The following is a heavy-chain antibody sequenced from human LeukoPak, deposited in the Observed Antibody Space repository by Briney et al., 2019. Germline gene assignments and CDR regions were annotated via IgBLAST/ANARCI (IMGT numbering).Heavy chain of an antibody. V-gene: IGHV4-59*12. CDR2: IYYSGST. D-gene: IGHD2-2*01. J-gene: IGHJ4*02. Sequence: SETLSLTCTVSGGSISSYYWSWIRQPPGKGLEWIGYIYYSGSTNYNPSLKSRVTMSVDTSKNQFSLKLSSVTAADTAVYYCARSLPAAMSYYFDYWGQGTLVTVSS. CDR1: GGSISSYY. CDR3: ARSLPAAMSYYFDY.